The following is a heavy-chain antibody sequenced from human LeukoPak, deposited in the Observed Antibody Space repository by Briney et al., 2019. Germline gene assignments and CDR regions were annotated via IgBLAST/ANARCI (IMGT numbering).Heavy chain of an antibody. Sequence: SVKVSCKASGGTFSSYAISWVRQAPGQGLEWMGGIIPIFGTANYAQKFQGRVTITTDESTSTAYMELSSLRSEDTAVYYCARAVYYYYYMDVWGKGTTVTVSS. CDR3: ARAVYYYYYMDV. CDR1: GGTFSSYA. CDR2: IIPIFGTA. V-gene: IGHV1-69*05. J-gene: IGHJ6*03.